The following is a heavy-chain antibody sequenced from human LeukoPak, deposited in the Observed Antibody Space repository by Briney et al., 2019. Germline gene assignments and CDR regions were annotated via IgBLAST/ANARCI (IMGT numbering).Heavy chain of an antibody. CDR3: ARFVVVTAIFYFDY. V-gene: IGHV4-4*02. J-gene: IGHJ4*02. Sequence: SGTLSLTCAVSGGSISSSNWWSWVRQPPGKGLEWIGEIYHSGSTNYNPSLKSRVTISVDTSKNQFSLKLSSVTAADTAVYYCARFVVVTAIFYFDYWGQGTLVTVSS. CDR2: IYHSGST. CDR1: GGSISSSNW. D-gene: IGHD2-21*02.